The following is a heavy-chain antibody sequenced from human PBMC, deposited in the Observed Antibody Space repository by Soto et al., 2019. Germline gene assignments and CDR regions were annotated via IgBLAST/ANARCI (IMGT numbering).Heavy chain of an antibody. V-gene: IGHV3-30-3*01. J-gene: IGHJ5*02. CDR1: GFTFSSYA. D-gene: IGHD3-22*01. CDR2: ISYDGSNK. Sequence: GGSLRLSCAASGFTFSSYAMHWVRQAPGKGLEWVAVISYDGSNKYYADSVKGRFTISRDNSKNTLYLQMNSLRAEDTAVYYCAREHSSGYLLSSGWFDPWGQGTLVTVSS. CDR3: AREHSSGYLLSSGWFDP.